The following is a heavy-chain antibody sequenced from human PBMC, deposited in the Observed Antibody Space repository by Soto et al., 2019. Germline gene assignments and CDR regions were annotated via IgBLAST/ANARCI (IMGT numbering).Heavy chain of an antibody. J-gene: IGHJ5*02. D-gene: IGHD5-18*01. CDR1: EFTFYSYT. Sequence: LRLFCAASEFTFYSYTMSWVRQAPGKGLEWVSAISGSGGSTYYADSVKGRFTISRDNSKNTLYLQMNSLRAEDTAVYYCAKGRYSYDRGWFDTWGQGTLVTVSS. V-gene: IGHV3-23*01. CDR2: ISGSGGST. CDR3: AKGRYSYDRGWFDT.